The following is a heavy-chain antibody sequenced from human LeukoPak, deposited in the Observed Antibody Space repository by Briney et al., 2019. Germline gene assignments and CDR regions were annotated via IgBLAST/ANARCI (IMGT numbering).Heavy chain of an antibody. V-gene: IGHV3-74*01. CDR2: INTDGSST. CDR3: ATIFDY. Sequence: GGSLRLSCAASGITFSNYWMHWVRQAPGKGLVWVSRINTDGSSTSYADSVKGRFTISRDNAKNTLYLQMNSLTAEDTAVYYCATIFDYWGQGTLVTVSS. J-gene: IGHJ4*02. CDR1: GITFSNYW.